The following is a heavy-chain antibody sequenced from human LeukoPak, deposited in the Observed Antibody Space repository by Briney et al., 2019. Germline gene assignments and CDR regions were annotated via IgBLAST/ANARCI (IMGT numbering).Heavy chain of an antibody. CDR2: ITSSSSTI. CDR1: GFTFSSYG. CDR3: ARDYAFDY. Sequence: GGSLRLSCVASGFTFSSYGMNWVRQAPEKGLEWVSYITSSSSTIYYADSVKGRFTISRDNAKNSLYLQMNSLRAEDTAVYYCARDYAFDYWGQGTLVTVSS. D-gene: IGHD2-2*01. J-gene: IGHJ4*02. V-gene: IGHV3-48*01.